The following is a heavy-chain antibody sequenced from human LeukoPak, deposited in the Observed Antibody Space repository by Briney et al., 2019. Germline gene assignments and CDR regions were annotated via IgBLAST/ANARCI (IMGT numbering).Heavy chain of an antibody. CDR2: IYSTEST. J-gene: IGHJ6*02. Sequence: SETLSLTCTVSGASIRNSYWSWLRQPPGKGLEWIGYIYSTESTNYNPSLKSRVTMSGDTSKNQFSLKLTSVTAADTAVYYCARLTARRGYYYYGMDVWGQGTTVIVSS. CDR1: GASIRNSY. V-gene: IGHV4-59*13. D-gene: IGHD3-10*01. CDR3: ARLTARRGYYYYGMDV.